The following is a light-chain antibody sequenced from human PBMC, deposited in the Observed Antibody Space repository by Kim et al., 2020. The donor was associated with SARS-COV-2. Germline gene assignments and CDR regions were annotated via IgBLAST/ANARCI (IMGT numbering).Light chain of an antibody. CDR2: EDS. V-gene: IGLV3-10*01. J-gene: IGLJ2*01. Sequence: SYELTQPPSVSVSPGQTARITCSGDALPKKYAYWYQQKSGQAPVLVLYEDSKRPSGIPERFSGSSSGPMATLTISGAQGVDEADYSCSSTDSSGNHRVFG. CDR1: ALPKKY. CDR3: SSTDSSGNHRV.